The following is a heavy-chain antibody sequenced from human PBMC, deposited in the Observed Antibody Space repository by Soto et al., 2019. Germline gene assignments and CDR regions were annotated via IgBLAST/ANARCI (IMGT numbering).Heavy chain of an antibody. CDR3: ARSSRWFGELSPGEYYMDV. D-gene: IGHD3-10*01. V-gene: IGHV3-23*01. CDR2: ISGSGGST. Sequence: EVQLLESGGGLVQPGGSLRLSCAASGFTFSSYAMSWVRQAPGKGLEWVSAISGSGGSTYYADSVKGRFTISRDNSKNPLYLQMNSLRAEDTAVYYCARSSRWFGELSPGEYYMDVWGKGTTVTVSS. CDR1: GFTFSSYA. J-gene: IGHJ6*03.